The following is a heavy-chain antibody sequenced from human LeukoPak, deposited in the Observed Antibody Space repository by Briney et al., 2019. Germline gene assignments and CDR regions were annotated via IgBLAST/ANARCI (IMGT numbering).Heavy chain of an antibody. D-gene: IGHD5-24*01. Sequence: GGSLRLSCAASGFTFSSYGMHWVRQAPGKGLEWVAVIWYDGSNKYYADSVKGRFTISRDNSENTLYLQMNSLRAEDTAVYYCAKDHVEMADELFDYWGQGTLVTVSS. J-gene: IGHJ4*02. CDR2: IWYDGSNK. CDR1: GFTFSSYG. CDR3: AKDHVEMADELFDY. V-gene: IGHV3-33*06.